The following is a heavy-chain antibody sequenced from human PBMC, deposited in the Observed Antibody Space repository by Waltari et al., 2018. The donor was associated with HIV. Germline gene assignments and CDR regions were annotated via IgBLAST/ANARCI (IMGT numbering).Heavy chain of an antibody. Sequence: QVRLQQWGTGLLKPSETLSLTCAVSGGSLRDYYWAWIRQAPGKGLEWIGEINHSGTTLDSASLRSRVNMSINTVKNQFSLRLSSLSDADTAVYYCAGRTLDPLIPNNCFDFWGQGTLVIVSS. CDR3: AGRTLDPLIPNNCFDF. J-gene: IGHJ5*01. V-gene: IGHV4-34*01. D-gene: IGHD2-2*02. CDR1: GGSLRDYY. CDR2: INHSGTT.